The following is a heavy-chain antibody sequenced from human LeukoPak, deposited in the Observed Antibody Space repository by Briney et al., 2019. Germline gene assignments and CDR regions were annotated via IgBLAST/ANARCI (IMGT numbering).Heavy chain of an antibody. CDR1: GGSISGYY. CDR2: IYSTGTN. D-gene: IGHD4-23*01. Sequence: SQTLSLTCTVSGGSISGYYWSWIRQSAGKGLEWIGHIYSTGTNNYNPSLRSRVTLSVDTSKNQFSLKLRSVTAADTAVYYCARVGGNSESYGWFGPWGQGSLVTVSS. CDR3: ARVGGNSESYGWFGP. J-gene: IGHJ5*02. V-gene: IGHV4-4*07.